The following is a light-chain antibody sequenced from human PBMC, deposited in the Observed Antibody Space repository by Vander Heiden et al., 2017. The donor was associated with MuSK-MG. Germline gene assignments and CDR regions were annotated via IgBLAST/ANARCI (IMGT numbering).Light chain of an antibody. CDR2: AAS. CDR3: QKYNSALLYT. J-gene: IGKJ5*01. Sequence: IQMTQSPSSLSASVGDRVTITCRASQGISNYLAWYQQKPGKVPKLLIYAASTLQSGVPSRFSGSGSGTDFTLTISSLQPEDVATYYCQKYNSALLYTFGQGTRLEIK. V-gene: IGKV1-27*01. CDR1: QGISNY.